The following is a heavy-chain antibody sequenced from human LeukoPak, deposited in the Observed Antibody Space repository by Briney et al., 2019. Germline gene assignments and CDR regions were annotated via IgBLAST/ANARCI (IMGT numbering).Heavy chain of an antibody. J-gene: IGHJ3*02. CDR2: INDSGTT. D-gene: IGHD3-10*01. CDR1: SEFFSGYY. V-gene: IGHV4-34*01. CDR3: ARETGITMVRGVIMPDAFDI. Sequence: PSETLSLTCGVSSEFFSGYYWGWIRQPPGKGLEWIGDINDSGTTKYNPTLESRVTVSIDTSKNQFSLKLSSVTAADTAVYYCARETGITMVRGVIMPDAFDIWGQGTMVTVSS.